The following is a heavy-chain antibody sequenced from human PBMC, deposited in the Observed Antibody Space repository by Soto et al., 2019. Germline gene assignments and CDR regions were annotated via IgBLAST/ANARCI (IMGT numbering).Heavy chain of an antibody. V-gene: IGHV4-34*01. D-gene: IGHD2-2*01. Sequence: LSLTCAVYGGSFSGYYWSWIRQPPGKGLEWIGEINHSGSTNYNPSLKSRVTISVDTSKNQFSLKLSSVTAADTAVYYCASRGPKSLGYCSSTSCSMLGYNWFDPWGQGTLVTVSS. J-gene: IGHJ5*02. CDR3: ASRGPKSLGYCSSTSCSMLGYNWFDP. CDR2: INHSGST. CDR1: GGSFSGYY.